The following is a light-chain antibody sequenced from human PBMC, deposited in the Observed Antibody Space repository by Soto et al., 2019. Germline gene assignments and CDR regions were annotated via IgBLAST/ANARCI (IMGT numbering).Light chain of an antibody. CDR3: QQYGSSPWT. CDR1: QRVSSSY. Sequence: EIVLTQSPGTLSLSPGERATLSCRASQRVSSSYLAWYQQKPGQAPRLLIYGASSRATGLPDRFSGSGSGTDFTLTISRVEPEDFAVYYCQQYGSSPWTFGQGTKVEIK. J-gene: IGKJ1*01. CDR2: GAS. V-gene: IGKV3-20*01.